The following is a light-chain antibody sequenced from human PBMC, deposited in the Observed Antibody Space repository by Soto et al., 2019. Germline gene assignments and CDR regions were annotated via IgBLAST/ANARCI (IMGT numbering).Light chain of an antibody. CDR1: QSVSSSY. V-gene: IGKV3-20*01. J-gene: IGKJ5*01. Sequence: EMRQSPGTLGFSPRERATLSCRASQSVSSSYLAWYQQQPGPAPRLLIYGASSRATGIPDRFSGSGSGTDFTLTISRLEPEDFAVYYCQQSGSSPSITFGQGTRVEI. CDR3: QQSGSSPSIT. CDR2: GAS.